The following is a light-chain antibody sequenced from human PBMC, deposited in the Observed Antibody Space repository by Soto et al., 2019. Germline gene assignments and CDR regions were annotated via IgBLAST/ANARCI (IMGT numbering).Light chain of an antibody. CDR3: QQYNKWLTWT. Sequence: EIVMTQSPAPLSVSPGERATLSCRASQNINSNLAWYQQKPGQGPRLLIYGAFTRATGVPDRFTGGGSGTEFTLTISSLQSEDFAVYYCQQYNKWLTWTFGQGTKVDIK. CDR1: QNINSN. CDR2: GAF. J-gene: IGKJ1*01. V-gene: IGKV3-15*01.